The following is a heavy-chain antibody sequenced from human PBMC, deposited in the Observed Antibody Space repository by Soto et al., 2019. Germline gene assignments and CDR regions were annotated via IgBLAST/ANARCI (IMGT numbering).Heavy chain of an antibody. J-gene: IGHJ6*02. V-gene: IGHV3-23*01. CDR2: ISGSGGST. D-gene: IGHD5-18*01. CDR3: AKDHVGTAMGLDWGMDV. CDR1: GFTFSSYA. Sequence: EVQLLESGGGLVQPGGSLRLSCAASGFTFSSYAMSWVRQAPGKGLEWVSAISGSGGSTYYADSVKGRFTISRDNSKNTLYLQMNSLRAEDTAVYYCAKDHVGTAMGLDWGMDVWGQGTTVTVSS.